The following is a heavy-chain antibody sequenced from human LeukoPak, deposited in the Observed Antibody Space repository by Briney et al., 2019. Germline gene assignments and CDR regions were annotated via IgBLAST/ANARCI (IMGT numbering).Heavy chain of an antibody. D-gene: IGHD3-22*01. CDR3: ARVGSLYYYDSSGYPGRDAFDI. CDR2: IYYSGST. Sequence: SETLSLTCTVSGGSISNYYWSWIRQPPGKGLEWIGYIYYSGSTNYNPSLKSRVTISVDTSKNQFSLKLSSVTAADTAVYYCARVGSLYYYDSSGYPGRDAFDIWGQGTMVTVSS. J-gene: IGHJ3*02. CDR1: GGSISNYY. V-gene: IGHV4-59*12.